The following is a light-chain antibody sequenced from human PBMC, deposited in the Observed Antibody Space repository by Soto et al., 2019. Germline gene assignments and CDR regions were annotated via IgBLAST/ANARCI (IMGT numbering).Light chain of an antibody. J-gene: IGLJ1*01. V-gene: IGLV2-14*01. CDR1: SGDIGSYNR. CDR2: EVT. CDR3: SSYTNTNTRACV. Sequence: QSVLTQPASVSGSPGRSIPISCTGTSGDIGSYNRVSWYQQHPGKAPKLIIYEVTDRPSGVSNRFSGSKSGNTASLTISGLQAEDEDEYYCSSYTNTNTRACVFGTGTKVTXL.